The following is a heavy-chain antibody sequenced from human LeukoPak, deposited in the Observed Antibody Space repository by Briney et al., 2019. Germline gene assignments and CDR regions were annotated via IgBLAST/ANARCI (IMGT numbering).Heavy chain of an antibody. J-gene: IGHJ4*02. D-gene: IGHD3-3*01. Sequence: GGSLRLSCAAFGFTFSSYWMSWVRQAPGKGLEWMANIKQDGSEKYYVDSVKGRLTISRDNARNSLYLQMNSLRAEDTAVYYCARGRDYDFWSGYQAGFDYWGQGTLVTVSS. CDR1: GFTFSSYW. V-gene: IGHV3-7*01. CDR3: ARGRDYDFWSGYQAGFDY. CDR2: IKQDGSEK.